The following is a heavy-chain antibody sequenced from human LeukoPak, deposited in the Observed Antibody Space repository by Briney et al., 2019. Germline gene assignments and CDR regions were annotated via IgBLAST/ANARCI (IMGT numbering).Heavy chain of an antibody. Sequence: GASVKVSCKVSGYTLTELSMHWVRQAPGKGLEWMGGFDPEDGETIYAQKFQGRVTMTEDTSTDTAYMELSSLRSEDTAVYYCATGLSGRHYYYYMDVWGKGTTVTISS. CDR3: ATGLSGRHYYYYMDV. D-gene: IGHD6-19*01. CDR1: GYTLTELS. J-gene: IGHJ6*03. CDR2: FDPEDGET. V-gene: IGHV1-24*01.